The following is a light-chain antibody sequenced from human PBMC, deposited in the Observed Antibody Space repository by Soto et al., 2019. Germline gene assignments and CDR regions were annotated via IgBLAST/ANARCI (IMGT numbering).Light chain of an antibody. CDR2: AAS. J-gene: IGKJ1*01. CDR3: QQTYSTPRT. Sequence: DIQMTQSPSSLSASVRDRVTITCRASQSISSYLNWYQQKPGKAPKLLIYAASSLQSGVPSRFSGSGSGTDFSLTISSLQPEDFATYYCQQTYSTPRTFRQGTKVDIK. CDR1: QSISSY. V-gene: IGKV1-39*01.